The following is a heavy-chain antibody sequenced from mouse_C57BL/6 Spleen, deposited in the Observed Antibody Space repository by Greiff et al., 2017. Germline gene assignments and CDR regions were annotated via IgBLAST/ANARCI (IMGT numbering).Heavy chain of an antibody. Sequence: VQVVESGPGLVAPSQSLSITCTVSGFSITSYGVSWVRQPPGKGLAWLGVIWGDGGTNYHAALISRLSISKDNSKSQVFLKLNRLHTDDTATYYCAKYDYRNSGFAYWGQGTLVTVSA. V-gene: IGHV2-3*01. CDR2: IWGDGGT. CDR3: AKYDYRNSGFAY. D-gene: IGHD2-1*01. J-gene: IGHJ3*01. CDR1: GFSITSYG.